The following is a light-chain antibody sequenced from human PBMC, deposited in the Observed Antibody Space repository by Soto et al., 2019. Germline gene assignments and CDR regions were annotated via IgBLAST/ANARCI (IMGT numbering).Light chain of an antibody. CDR2: AAS. CDR1: QSITSY. V-gene: IGKV1-39*01. CDR3: QQSYTTPWT. Sequence: EIQMTQSPSSLSASVGDRVTSTCRASQSITSYLNWYQQKPGKAPQLLIYAASSLQSGVPSRFSGSGSGTDFTLTISSLQPEDFATYFCQQSYTTPWTFGQGTKVEVK. J-gene: IGKJ1*01.